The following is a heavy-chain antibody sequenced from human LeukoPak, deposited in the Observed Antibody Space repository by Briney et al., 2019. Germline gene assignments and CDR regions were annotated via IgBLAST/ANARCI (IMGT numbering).Heavy chain of an antibody. V-gene: IGHV1-2*02. D-gene: IGHD3-22*01. CDR1: GYTFTGYY. J-gene: IGHJ4*02. Sequence: ASVKVSCKASGYTFTGYYVHWVRQAPGQGLEWMGWINPKSGGTNYAQKFQGRVTMTRDTSISTAYMELSGLSSDDTAMYYCARDDCSDYGCPFFDHWGQGTLVTVSS. CDR2: INPKSGGT. CDR3: ARDDCSDYGCPFFDH.